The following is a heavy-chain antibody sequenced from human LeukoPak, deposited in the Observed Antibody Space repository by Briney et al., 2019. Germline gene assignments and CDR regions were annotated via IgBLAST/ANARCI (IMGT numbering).Heavy chain of an antibody. V-gene: IGHV3-23*01. D-gene: IGHD2-8*01. CDR3: ARVYRNAFDI. CDR2: ISGSGGST. J-gene: IGHJ3*02. Sequence: PGGSLRLSCAASGFTFSSFAMSWVRQAPGKGLEWVSAISGSGGSTYYADSVKGRFTISRDNAKNSLYLQMNNLRAEDTAVYYCARVYRNAFDIWGQGTMVTVSS. CDR1: GFTFSSFA.